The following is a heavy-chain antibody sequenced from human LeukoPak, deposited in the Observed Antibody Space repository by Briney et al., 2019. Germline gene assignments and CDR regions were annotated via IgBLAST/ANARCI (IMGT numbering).Heavy chain of an antibody. Sequence: SETLSLTCTVSGGSISSYYWSWIRQPPGKGLEWIGYIYASGGTTYTPSLKSRVTISIDTSKNQFSLKLSSVTAADTAVYYCARRATMSAGGYFDYWGQGTLVSVSS. CDR1: GGSISSYY. D-gene: IGHD5-12*01. J-gene: IGHJ4*02. V-gene: IGHV4-4*09. CDR2: IYASGGT. CDR3: ARRATMSAGGYFDY.